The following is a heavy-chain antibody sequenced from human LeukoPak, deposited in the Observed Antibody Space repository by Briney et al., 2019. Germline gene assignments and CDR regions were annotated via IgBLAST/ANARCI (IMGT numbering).Heavy chain of an antibody. D-gene: IGHD4-17*01. CDR2: ISSSGNTI. CDR1: RFTFSSYS. CDR3: ARVHYGDSYLGSYWYFDL. V-gene: IGHV3-48*04. Sequence: PGGTLRLSGSASRFTFSSYSMNWLRPAPGQGLEWILYISSSGNTIYYADSVKGRFTISRDNAKNSLYLQMISLRAEDTAVYYCARVHYGDSYLGSYWYFDLWGRGTLVTVSS. J-gene: IGHJ2*01.